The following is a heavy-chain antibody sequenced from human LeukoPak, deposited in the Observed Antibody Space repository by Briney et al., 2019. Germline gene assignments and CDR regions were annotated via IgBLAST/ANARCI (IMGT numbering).Heavy chain of an antibody. J-gene: IGHJ4*02. D-gene: IGHD4-11*01. CDR3: ARDHDYQSFDY. CDR1: GFTFSNYW. CDR2: IKEDGSVK. Sequence: GGSLRLSCVASGFTFSNYWMGWLRQAPGKGLEWMANIKEDGSVKYYVDSLEGRFTISRDNAKNSLYLQMNSLRAEDTAVYYCARDHDYQSFDYWGQGTLVTVSS. V-gene: IGHV3-7*01.